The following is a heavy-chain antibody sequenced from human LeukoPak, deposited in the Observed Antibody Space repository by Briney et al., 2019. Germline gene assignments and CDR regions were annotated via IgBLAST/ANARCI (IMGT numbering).Heavy chain of an antibody. CDR3: AKGFDSSGHSTNDY. Sequence: GGSLRLSCAASGFTFSSYAMSWVRQAPGKGLEWVSAISGSGGSTYYADSVKGRFTISRDNSKNTLYLQMNSLRAEDTAVYYCAKGFDSSGHSTNDYWGQGTLVTVSS. J-gene: IGHJ4*02. CDR1: GFTFSSYA. V-gene: IGHV3-23*01. D-gene: IGHD3-22*01. CDR2: ISGSGGST.